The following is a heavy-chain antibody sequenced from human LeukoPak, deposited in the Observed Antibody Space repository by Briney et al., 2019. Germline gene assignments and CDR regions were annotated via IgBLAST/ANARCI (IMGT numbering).Heavy chain of an antibody. CDR3: ARGRPSPCSGGSCSVKYFQH. V-gene: IGHV3-33*01. J-gene: IGHJ1*01. CDR2: IWYDGSNK. D-gene: IGHD2-15*01. Sequence: GRPLRLSCAASGFTFSSYGMHWVRQAPGKGLEWVAVIWYDGSNKYYADSVKGRFTISRDNSKNTLYLQMNSLRAEDTAVYYCARGRPSPCSGGSCSVKYFQHWGQGTLVTVSS. CDR1: GFTFSSYG.